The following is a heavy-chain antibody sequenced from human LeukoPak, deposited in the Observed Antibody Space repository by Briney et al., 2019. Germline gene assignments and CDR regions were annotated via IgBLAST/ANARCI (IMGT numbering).Heavy chain of an antibody. CDR1: GLTFSTYV. CDR3: GRYCVMDV. Sequence: PGGSLRLSCAASGLTFSTYVMNWVRQAPGKGLKWVSTISESGGSTYYADSVKGRFTISRDNSKSTLYLQMNSLRAEDTAVYYCGRYCVMDVWGQGTSVTVSS. CDR2: ISESGGST. J-gene: IGHJ6*02. V-gene: IGHV3-23*01.